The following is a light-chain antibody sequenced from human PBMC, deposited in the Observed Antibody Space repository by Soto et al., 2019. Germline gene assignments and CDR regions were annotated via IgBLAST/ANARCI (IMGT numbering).Light chain of an antibody. CDR1: RIDIGAYDY. Sequence: QSARTQPPSMSGSAGQSSTISCAGARIDIGAYDYVSWFQQHPGKAPKLMISEVNNRPSGVSNRFSGSKSGNTAYLTISALQVEDEAEYFCFSFTTTPTPVFRTGTKVTVL. CDR2: EVN. CDR3: FSFTTTPTPV. V-gene: IGLV2-14*01. J-gene: IGLJ1*01.